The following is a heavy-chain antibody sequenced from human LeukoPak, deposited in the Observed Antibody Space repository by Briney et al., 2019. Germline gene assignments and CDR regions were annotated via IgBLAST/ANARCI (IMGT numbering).Heavy chain of an antibody. V-gene: IGHV3-23*01. CDR2: IIVSGNT. Sequence: GGSLRLSCAASGFTLSSYAMSWGRQGPGKGLEWFSAIIVSGNTYHADSVKGRFTISRDSSKNTLYLQMNSLRAGDAAVYYCAKAPVTTCSGAYCYPFDYWSQGTLVTVSS. D-gene: IGHD2-15*01. CDR3: AKAPVTTCSGAYCYPFDY. CDR1: GFTLSSYA. J-gene: IGHJ4*02.